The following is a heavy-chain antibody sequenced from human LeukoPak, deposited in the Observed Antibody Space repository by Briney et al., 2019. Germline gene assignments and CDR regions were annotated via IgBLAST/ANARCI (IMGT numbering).Heavy chain of an antibody. V-gene: IGHV3-21*01. Sequence: PGGSLRLSCAASGFTFSSYSMNWVRQAPGKGLEWVSSISSSSSYIYYADSVKGRFTISRDNAKNSLYLQMSSLRAEDTAVYYCARDSPGYCSGGSCYGLDYWGQGTLVTVPS. CDR3: ARDSPGYCSGGSCYGLDY. CDR1: GFTFSSYS. J-gene: IGHJ4*02. D-gene: IGHD2-15*01. CDR2: ISSSSSYI.